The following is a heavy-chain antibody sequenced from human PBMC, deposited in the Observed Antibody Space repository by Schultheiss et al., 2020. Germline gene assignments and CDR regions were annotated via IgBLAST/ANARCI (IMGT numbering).Heavy chain of an antibody. D-gene: IGHD1-26*01. J-gene: IGHJ4*02. CDR3: AILSGSYPFDY. CDR1: GGSISNNVW. V-gene: IGHV4-4*02. CDR2: INHSGST. Sequence: SETLSLTCTVSGGSISNNVWWTWVRQPPGKGLEWIGEINHSGSTYYNPSLKSRVTISVDTSKNQFSLKLSSVTAADTAVYYCAILSGSYPFDYWGQGTLVTVSS.